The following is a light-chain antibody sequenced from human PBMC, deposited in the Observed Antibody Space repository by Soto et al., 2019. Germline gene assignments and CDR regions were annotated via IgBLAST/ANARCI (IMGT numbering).Light chain of an antibody. CDR1: QSLRKW. Sequence: DIQMTQSPSTLSASVGDRVTITCRASQSLRKWWAWYQQKPGKAPKLLIYDASTLERGVPARFSGSGSGAEFTLTISSLQPDDFASYYCQQYDSYSPWTFGQGTKVEIK. CDR3: QQYDSYSPWT. J-gene: IGKJ1*01. V-gene: IGKV1-5*01. CDR2: DAS.